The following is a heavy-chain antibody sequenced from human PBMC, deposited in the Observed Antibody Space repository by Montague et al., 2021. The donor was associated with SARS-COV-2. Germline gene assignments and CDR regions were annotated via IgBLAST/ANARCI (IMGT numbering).Heavy chain of an antibody. CDR1: GDSINNVNYF. CDR3: ARDWAVLTRDGYNYGWFDP. D-gene: IGHD5-24*01. Sequence: TLSLTCSVFGDSINNVNYFWSWIRQPAGKGLEWIGRVYISGSTDYNPSLKSRVTMLLDKSANELTLQVTSVTAADTAVYYCARDWAVLTRDGYNYGWFDPWGPGTLVTVSS. J-gene: IGHJ5*02. CDR2: VYISGST. V-gene: IGHV4-61*02.